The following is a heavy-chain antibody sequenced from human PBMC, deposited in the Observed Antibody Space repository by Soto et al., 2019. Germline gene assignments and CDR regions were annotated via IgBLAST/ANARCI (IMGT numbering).Heavy chain of an antibody. Sequence: SETLSLTCTVSGGSVSSGSYYWTWIRQPPGKGLEWLGYIYYSGTTNYNPPLKSRITISVDTSGNQFSLKLSSVTAADTAVYYCARQDCSGGSCYSDYYYGMDVWGQGTTVTVSS. J-gene: IGHJ6*02. V-gene: IGHV4-61*01. CDR3: ARQDCSGGSCYSDYYYGMDV. CDR2: IYYSGTT. CDR1: GGSVSSGSYY. D-gene: IGHD2-15*01.